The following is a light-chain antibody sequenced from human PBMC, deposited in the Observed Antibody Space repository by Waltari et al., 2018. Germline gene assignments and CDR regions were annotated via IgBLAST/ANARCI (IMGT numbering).Light chain of an antibody. CDR1: QSLVQSDGNTF. J-gene: IGKJ2*01. V-gene: IGKV2-30*02. CDR3: LQSSQVPYA. CDR2: KVS. Sequence: DVVMTQSPRSLAVTLGQPASISCWSSQSLVQSDGNTFLNWFHQRPGQSTRRLIHKVSNRESGVPDRFSGSGSGTDFRLKSSRVEAEDVGIYYCLQSSQVPYAFGQGTKLESK.